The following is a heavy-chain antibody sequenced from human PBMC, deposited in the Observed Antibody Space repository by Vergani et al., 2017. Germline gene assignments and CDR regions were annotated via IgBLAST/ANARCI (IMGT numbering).Heavy chain of an antibody. CDR3: ARLGTYQLLPYWYFDL. V-gene: IGHV4-61*08. CDR2: IYYSGST. J-gene: IGHJ2*01. D-gene: IGHD2-2*01. Sequence: QVQLQESGPGLVKPSQTLSLTCTVSGGSISSGGYYWSWIRQPPGKGLEWIGYIYYSGSTNYNPSLKSRVTISVDTSKNQFSLKLSSVTAADTAVYYCARLGTYQLLPYWYFDLWGRGTLVTVSS. CDR1: GGSISSGGYY.